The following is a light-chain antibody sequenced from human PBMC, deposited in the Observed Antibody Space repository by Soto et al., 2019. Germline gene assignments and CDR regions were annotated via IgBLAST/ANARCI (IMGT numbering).Light chain of an antibody. CDR3: TSYTSSSTLYV. Sequence: QSVLTQPASVYGSPGQSIPISCTGTSSDVGGYNYVSWYQQHPGKAPKLMIYDVRNRASGASNRFSGSKSGNTASLTISGFQAEDEADYYCTSYTSSSTLYVFGTGTKVTV. J-gene: IGLJ1*01. CDR1: SSDVGGYNY. CDR2: DVR. V-gene: IGLV2-14*01.